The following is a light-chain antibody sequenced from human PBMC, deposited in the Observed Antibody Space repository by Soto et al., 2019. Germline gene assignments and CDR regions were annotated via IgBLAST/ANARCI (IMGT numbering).Light chain of an antibody. CDR2: GAS. CDR3: QQYNNWPPFT. Sequence: EIVMTQSPATLSVSPGERATVSCRASQSVSSNLAWYQQKPGQAPRLLIYGASTRATGIPARFSGSGSGTEFTLTISILQSEDFAVYYCQQYNNWPPFTFGPGTKVDIK. CDR1: QSVSSN. V-gene: IGKV3-15*01. J-gene: IGKJ3*01.